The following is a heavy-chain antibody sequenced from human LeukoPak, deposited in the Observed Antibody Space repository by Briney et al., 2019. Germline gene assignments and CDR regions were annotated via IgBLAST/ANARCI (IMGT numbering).Heavy chain of an antibody. CDR1: GGSISSSSYY. Sequence: SETLSLTCTVSGGSISSSSYYWGWIRQPPGKGLEWIGSIYYSGSTYYKASLRSRITISLDTSKNQFSLRLSSVTAADTAVYYCARSYSGSFLYWGQGSLVTVSS. D-gene: IGHD1-26*01. V-gene: IGHV4-39*07. CDR3: ARSYSGSFLY. J-gene: IGHJ1*01. CDR2: IYYSGST.